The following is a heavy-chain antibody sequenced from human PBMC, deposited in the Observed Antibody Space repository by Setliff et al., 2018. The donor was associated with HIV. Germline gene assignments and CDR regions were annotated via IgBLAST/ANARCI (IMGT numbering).Heavy chain of an antibody. J-gene: IGHJ2*01. D-gene: IGHD6-19*01. CDR2: IYYSGSN. Sequence: SETLSLTCTVSGGSISSSSHYWGWIRQPPGKGLEWVGSIYYSGSNYYNPSLKRRVTISLDTSKNQLSLKLSYVTAADTAVYYCASYYRVSGWYQEASWFFDLWGRGTLVTFSS. CDR3: ASYYRVSGWYQEASWFFDL. CDR1: GGSISSSSHY. V-gene: IGHV4-39*01.